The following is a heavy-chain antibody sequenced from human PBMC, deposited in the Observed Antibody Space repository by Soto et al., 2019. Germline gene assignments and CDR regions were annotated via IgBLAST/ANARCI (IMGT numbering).Heavy chain of an antibody. V-gene: IGHV1-18*01. CDR1: GYTFTSYG. CDR3: ARWALASYSSSWYRGFVVAYYYYGMDV. Sequence: QVQLVQSGAEVKKPGASVKVSCKASGYTFTSYGISWVRQAPGQGLEWMGWIRAYNGNTNYRQKRRGRVTMTTDTTTSTAYMELRSLRSDDTAVYYCARWALASYSSSWYRGFVVAYYYYGMDVWGQGTTVTVSS. CDR2: IRAYNGNT. D-gene: IGHD6-13*01. J-gene: IGHJ6*02.